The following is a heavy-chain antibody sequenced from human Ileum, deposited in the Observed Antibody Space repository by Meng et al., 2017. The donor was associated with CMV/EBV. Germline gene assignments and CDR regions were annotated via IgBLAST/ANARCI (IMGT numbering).Heavy chain of an antibody. CDR3: ARDTPHNAFEP. Sequence: GESLKISCAASGFTYTRYWMHWVRQPPGGGLVWLSRIDNEGSGAIYADSVRGRFTVSRDNARNTVYLQMNNLRDEDTAVYYCARDTPHNAFEPWGHGTLVTVSS. J-gene: IGHJ5*02. V-gene: IGHV3-74*01. CDR1: GFTYTRYW. CDR2: IDNEGSGA. D-gene: IGHD2-15*01.